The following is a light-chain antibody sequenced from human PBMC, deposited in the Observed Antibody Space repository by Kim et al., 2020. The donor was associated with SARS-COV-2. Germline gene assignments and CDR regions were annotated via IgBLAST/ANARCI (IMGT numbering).Light chain of an antibody. Sequence: SYELTQPPSVSVAPGKTARITCGGNNIGSKSVHWYQQKPGQAPVLVIYYNSDRPSGIPERFSGSNSGNTATLTISRVEAGDEADYYCQVWDSSSDHRVFGGGNQPTVL. J-gene: IGLJ3*02. CDR2: YNS. V-gene: IGLV3-21*04. CDR1: NIGSKS. CDR3: QVWDSSSDHRV.